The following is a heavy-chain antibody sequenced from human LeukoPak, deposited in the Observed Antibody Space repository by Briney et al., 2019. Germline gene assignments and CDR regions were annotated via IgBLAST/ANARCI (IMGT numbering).Heavy chain of an antibody. J-gene: IGHJ3*02. CDR1: GGSISSYY. CDR3: ARENVVVPAAGDAFDI. V-gene: IGHV4-59*01. D-gene: IGHD2-2*01. CDR2: IYYSEST. Sequence: SETLSLTCTVSGGSISSYYWSWIRQPPGKGLEWIGYIYYSESTNYNPSLKSRVTISVDTSKNQFSLKLSSVTAADTAVYYCARENVVVPAAGDAFDIWGQGTMVTVSS.